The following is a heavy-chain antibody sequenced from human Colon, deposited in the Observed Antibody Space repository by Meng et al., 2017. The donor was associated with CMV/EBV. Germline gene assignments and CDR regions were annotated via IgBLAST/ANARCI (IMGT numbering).Heavy chain of an antibody. Sequence: SCAASGFTSRSYNLNWVRQAPGKGLEWVSSISGGTYIYYADSVKGRFTISRDNAKNSLYLQMNSLRPEDTAIYYCASGRERDLLSVYWGQGTLVTVSS. CDR1: GFTSRSYN. CDR2: ISGGTYI. V-gene: IGHV3-21*01. CDR3: ASGRERDLLSVY. J-gene: IGHJ4*02. D-gene: IGHD2/OR15-2a*01.